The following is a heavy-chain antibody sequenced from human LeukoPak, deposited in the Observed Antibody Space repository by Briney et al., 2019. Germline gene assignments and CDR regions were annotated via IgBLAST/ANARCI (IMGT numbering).Heavy chain of an antibody. J-gene: IGHJ4*02. CDR1: GYRFSTYW. V-gene: IGHV5-51*01. CDR3: ARLLTTYFDF. Sequence: GESLKISCKGSGYRFSTYWIAWVRQMPGKGLEYMGVIYPDDSDIIYSPSFQGQVTISVDRSINTAYLQWTSLNVSDTAVYYCARLLTTYFDFWGQGALVTVSS. D-gene: IGHD4/OR15-4a*01. CDR2: IYPDDSDI.